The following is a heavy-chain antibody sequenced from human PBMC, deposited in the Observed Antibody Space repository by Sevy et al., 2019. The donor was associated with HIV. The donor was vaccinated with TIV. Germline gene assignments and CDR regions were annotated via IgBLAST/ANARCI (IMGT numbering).Heavy chain of an antibody. D-gene: IGHD6-13*01. J-gene: IGHJ4*02. CDR3: ARVGSGSSWPLYYFDY. V-gene: IGHV4-59*01. Sequence: SETLSLTCTVSGGSISSYYWSWIRQPPGKGLEWIGYIYYSGSTNYNPSLKSRVTISVDTSKNQFSLKLSSVTAADTAVYYGARVGSGSSWPLYYFDYWGQGTLVTVSS. CDR2: IYYSGST. CDR1: GGSISSYY.